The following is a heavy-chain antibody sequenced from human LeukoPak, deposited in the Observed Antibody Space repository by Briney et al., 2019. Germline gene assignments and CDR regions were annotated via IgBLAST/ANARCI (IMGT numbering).Heavy chain of an antibody. CDR1: GFTFSTYG. CDR3: VKDPYGDYLRYFDY. J-gene: IGHJ4*02. V-gene: IGHV3-30*02. D-gene: IGHD4-17*01. CDR2: IRYDGGNK. Sequence: GGSLSLSCAASGFTFSTYGMHWVRQAPGKGLEWVSLIRYDGGNKYYADSVKGRFTISRDNSKNTLYLQMNSLSAEDTAVYYCVKDPYGDYLRYFDYWGQGTLVTVSS.